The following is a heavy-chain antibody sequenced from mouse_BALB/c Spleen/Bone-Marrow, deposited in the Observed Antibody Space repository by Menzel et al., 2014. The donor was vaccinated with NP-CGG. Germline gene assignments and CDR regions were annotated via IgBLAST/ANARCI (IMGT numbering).Heavy chain of an antibody. Sequence: VTLKVSGAELVKPGASVKLSCTGSGFNIKDTFMHWVKQRPEQGLEWIGRIDPANGNTKYDPKFQGKATITADTSSNTAYLHLTSLTSEDTAVYYCTRGEDYWGQGTTPAVSS. CDR3: TRGEDY. CDR1: GFNIKDTF. V-gene: IGHV14-3*02. J-gene: IGHJ2*01. CDR2: IDPANGNT.